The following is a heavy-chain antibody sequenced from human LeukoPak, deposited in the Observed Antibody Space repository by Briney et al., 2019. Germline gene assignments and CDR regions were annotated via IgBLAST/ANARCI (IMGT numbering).Heavy chain of an antibody. Sequence: GGSLRLSCTISGFTFGDYAMSWVRQAPGKGLEWVGFIRNKAYGGATEYAASVKGRFTISRDDSKSIAYLQMNSLKTEDTAVYYCTRGGYWSSGSCYSEGRDYYYYHMDVWGKGTTVTVSS. D-gene: IGHD2-15*01. J-gene: IGHJ6*03. V-gene: IGHV3-49*04. CDR1: GFTFGDYA. CDR2: IRNKAYGGAT. CDR3: TRGGYWSSGSCYSEGRDYYYYHMDV.